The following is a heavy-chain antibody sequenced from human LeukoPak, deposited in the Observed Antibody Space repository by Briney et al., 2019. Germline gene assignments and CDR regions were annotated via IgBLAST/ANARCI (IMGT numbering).Heavy chain of an antibody. J-gene: IGHJ4*02. Sequence: SETLSLTCIVSGGSISSGSYYWSWIRQPAGKGLEWIGRIYTSGSTNYNPSLKSRVTISVDTSKNQFSLKLSSVTAADTAVYYCARGGIGYYFDYWGQGTLVTVSS. CDR2: IYTSGST. CDR3: ARGGIGYYFDY. CDR1: GGSISSGSYY. V-gene: IGHV4-61*02. D-gene: IGHD2-21*01.